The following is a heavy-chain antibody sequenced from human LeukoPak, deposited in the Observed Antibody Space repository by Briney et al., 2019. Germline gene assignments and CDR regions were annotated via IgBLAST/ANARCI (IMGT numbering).Heavy chain of an antibody. Sequence: PGGSLGLSCAASGFTFSSYAMSWVRQAPGKGLEWVSAISGSGGNTYYADSVKGRFTISRDNSKNTLYLQMNSLRAEDTAVYYCAKDPKPVRYQYFDYWGQGTLVTVSS. D-gene: IGHD2-2*01. J-gene: IGHJ4*02. CDR3: AKDPKPVRYQYFDY. CDR2: ISGSGGNT. V-gene: IGHV3-23*01. CDR1: GFTFSSYA.